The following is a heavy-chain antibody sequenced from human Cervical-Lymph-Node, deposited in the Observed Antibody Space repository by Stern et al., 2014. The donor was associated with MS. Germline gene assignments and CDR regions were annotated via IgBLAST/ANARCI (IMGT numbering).Heavy chain of an antibody. J-gene: IGHJ6*02. D-gene: IGHD2-21*01. CDR2: IRDYNGDT. V-gene: IGHV1-18*01. Sequence: QMQLVQSGPEVKKPGASVKVSCKAYGSTFPTYGIYWVRQAPGKGLEWMGWIRDYNGDTNSAQKFQGRVTMTKDTSTNTAYMELRSLTSDDTAVYYCAQSLAYYGMDVWGQGTTFTVSS. CDR3: AQSLAYYGMDV. CDR1: GSTFPTYG.